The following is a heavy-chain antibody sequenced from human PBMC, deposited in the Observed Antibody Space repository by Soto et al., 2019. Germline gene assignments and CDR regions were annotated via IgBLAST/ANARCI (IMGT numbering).Heavy chain of an antibody. V-gene: IGHV3-30*03. J-gene: IGHJ4*02. CDR3: ATGSPDSRWMD. D-gene: IGHD6-19*01. CDR2: TSDDGSKR. Sequence: QVQLVESGGGAVLAGMSLRLSCAGSGFTFSDYAMYWVRQAPGKGLEWVAVTSDDGSKRYYADSVKGRFTITRDNSKNALYLQMNSLSRADTAVYYCATGSPDSRWMDLGQGTLVA. CDR1: GFTFSDYA.